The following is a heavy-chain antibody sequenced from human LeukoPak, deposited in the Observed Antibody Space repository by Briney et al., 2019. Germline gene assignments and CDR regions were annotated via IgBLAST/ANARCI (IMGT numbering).Heavy chain of an antibody. Sequence: GGSLRLSCAAFGFTYSSFAMSWVRQAPGKGLGWVSTISGSGSGTYYADSVKGRFTISRDNFKNTLYLQMNSLRAEDTAIYYCAKHFQSSGWFWDYWGQGTLVTVSS. CDR2: ISGSGSGT. V-gene: IGHV3-23*01. CDR1: GFTYSSFA. CDR3: AKHFQSSGWFWDY. D-gene: IGHD6-19*01. J-gene: IGHJ4*02.